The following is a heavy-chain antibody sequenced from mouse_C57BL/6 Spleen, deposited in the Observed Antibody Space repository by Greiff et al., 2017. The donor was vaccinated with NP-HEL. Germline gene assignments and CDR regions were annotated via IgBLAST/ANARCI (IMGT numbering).Heavy chain of an antibody. CDR2: IDPENGDT. Sequence: VQLQQSGAELVRPGASVKLSCTASGFNIKDDYMHWVKQRPEQGLEWIGWIDPENGDTEYASKFQGKATITADTSSNTAYLQLSNLTSEDTAVYYCTTGDIYYDYDYFDDWGQGTTLTVSS. CDR1: GFNIKDDY. J-gene: IGHJ2*01. D-gene: IGHD2-4*01. CDR3: TTGDIYYDYDYFDD. V-gene: IGHV14-4*01.